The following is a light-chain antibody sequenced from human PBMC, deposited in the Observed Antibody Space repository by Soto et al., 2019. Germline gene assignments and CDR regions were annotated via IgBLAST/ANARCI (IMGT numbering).Light chain of an antibody. J-gene: IGKJ1*01. V-gene: IGKV3-20*01. CDR2: GAS. CDR3: QQYGSSPVT. Sequence: EIVLTQSPGTLSLSPGERATLSCRASQSVSSSYLAWYQQKPGQAPRLLIYGASSRATGLPDRFSGSGSGTDFTLTISRLEPEDFAVYYCQQYGSSPVTFGQGTKVEIK. CDR1: QSVSSSY.